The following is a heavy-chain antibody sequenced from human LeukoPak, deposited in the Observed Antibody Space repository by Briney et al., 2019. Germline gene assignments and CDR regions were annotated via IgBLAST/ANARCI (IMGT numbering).Heavy chain of an antibody. V-gene: IGHV3-74*01. J-gene: IGHJ5*02. D-gene: IGHD7-27*01. CDR3: ARDDLGS. CDR1: GFTFSSYW. CDR2: VSSDGSST. Sequence: GGSLTLSCAASGFTFSSYWMHWVRQAPGKGLVWVSRVSSDGSSTTYADSVKGRFTISRDNAKDTLFLQMNSLRAEDTAVYYCARDDLGSWGQGTLVTVSS.